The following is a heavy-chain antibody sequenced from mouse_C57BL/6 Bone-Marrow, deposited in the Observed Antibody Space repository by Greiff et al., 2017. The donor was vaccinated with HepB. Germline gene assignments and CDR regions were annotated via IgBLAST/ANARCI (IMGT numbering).Heavy chain of an antibody. D-gene: IGHD2-1*01. CDR2: IYPGGGYT. CDR3: ASTNYYAMDY. Sequence: VQLQQSGAELVRPGTSVKMSCKASGYTFTNYWIGWAKQRPGHGLEWIGDIYPGGGYTNYNEKFKGKATLTADKSSSTAYMQFSSLTSEGSAIYYCASTNYYAMDYWGQGTSVTVSS. CDR1: GYTFTNYW. J-gene: IGHJ4*01. V-gene: IGHV1-63*01.